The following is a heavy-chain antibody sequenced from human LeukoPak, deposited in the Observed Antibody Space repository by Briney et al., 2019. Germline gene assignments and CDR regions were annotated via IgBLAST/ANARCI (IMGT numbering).Heavy chain of an antibody. Sequence: GESLRISCKGSGYTFTYWIAWVRQMPGKGLEWMGTIYPGDSDTRYSPSFQGQVTISVDKSISTAYLQWSSLKASDTAMYYCARQDGGGLYYFDYWGQGTLVTVSP. CDR3: ARQDGGGLYYFDY. CDR2: IYPGDSDT. J-gene: IGHJ4*02. V-gene: IGHV5-51*01. D-gene: IGHD4-23*01. CDR1: GYTFTYW.